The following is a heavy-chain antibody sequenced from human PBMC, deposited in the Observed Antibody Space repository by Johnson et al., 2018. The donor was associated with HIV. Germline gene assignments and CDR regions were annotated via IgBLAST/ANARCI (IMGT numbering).Heavy chain of an antibody. CDR2: ISWDGGST. CDR3: ARDQIAAAGAFDI. CDR1: GFTFDDYA. J-gene: IGHJ3*02. Sequence: VESGGVVVQPGGSLRLSCAASGFTFDDYAMHWVRQAPGKGLEWVSLISWDGGSTYYADSVKGRFTISRDNSKNTLYLQMNSLRDEDTAVYYCARDQIAAAGAFDIWGQGTMVTVSS. D-gene: IGHD6-13*01. V-gene: IGHV3-43D*03.